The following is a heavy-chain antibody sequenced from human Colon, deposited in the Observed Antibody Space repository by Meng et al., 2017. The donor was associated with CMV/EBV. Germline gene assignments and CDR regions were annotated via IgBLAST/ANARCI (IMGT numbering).Heavy chain of an antibody. D-gene: IGHD3-22*01. CDR1: GYTFTGYY. J-gene: IGHJ1*01. CDR3: ATVSSGYYLYFQH. V-gene: IGHV1-2*02. CDR2: INPNSGGT. Sequence: QGQLVQSGAEVKTPGASVKVSCKASGYTFTGYYMHWVRQAPGQGLEWMGWINPNSGGTNYAQKFQGRVTMTRDTSISTAYMELSRLRSDDTAVYYCATVSSGYYLYFQHWGQGTLVTASS.